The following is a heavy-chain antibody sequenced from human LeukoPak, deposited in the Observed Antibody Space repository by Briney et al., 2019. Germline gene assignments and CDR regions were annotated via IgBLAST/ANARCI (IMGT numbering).Heavy chain of an antibody. J-gene: IGHJ4*02. CDR1: GFTFSSYA. V-gene: IGHV3-23*01. CDR3: AKRYCSGGSCY. Sequence: PGGSLRLSCAASGFTFSSYAMSWVRQAPGKGLEWISAISGSGGSTYYADSVKGRFTISKDNSKNTLYLQMNSLRAEDTAVYYCAKRYCSGGSCYWGQGTLVTVSS. CDR2: ISGSGGST. D-gene: IGHD2-15*01.